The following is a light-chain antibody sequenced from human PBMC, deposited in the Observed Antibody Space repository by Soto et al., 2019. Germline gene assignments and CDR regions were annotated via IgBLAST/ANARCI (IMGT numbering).Light chain of an antibody. CDR2: KAS. CDR1: QSIFSC. Sequence: VQMTQSPSTLSVSVGERVTITCRASQSIFSCLAWYQHKPGQAPKLLVYKASTLHTGIPSRFSGSLSGTEFTLTISSLQSEDIAAYYCQQYNNYPQTFGQGTKVEI. J-gene: IGKJ1*01. V-gene: IGKV1-5*03. CDR3: QQYNNYPQT.